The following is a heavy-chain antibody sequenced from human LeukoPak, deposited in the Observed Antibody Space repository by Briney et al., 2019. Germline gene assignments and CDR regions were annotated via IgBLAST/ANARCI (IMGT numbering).Heavy chain of an antibody. CDR2: ISGSGGST. CDR3: ARDIGGIYCSSTSCFHSNVDY. D-gene: IGHD2-2*01. Sequence: GGSLRLSCAASGFTFSSYAMSWVRQARGRGLEWVSAISGSGGSTYYADSVKGRFTISRDNPKNTLYLQMNSLRAEDTAVYYCARDIGGIYCSSTSCFHSNVDYWGQGTLVTVSS. V-gene: IGHV3-23*01. J-gene: IGHJ4*02. CDR1: GFTFSSYA.